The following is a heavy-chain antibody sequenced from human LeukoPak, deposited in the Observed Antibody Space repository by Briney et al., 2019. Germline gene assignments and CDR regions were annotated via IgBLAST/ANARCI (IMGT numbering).Heavy chain of an antibody. CDR2: ISAYNGNT. CDR3: ARGSEVVPAAPGDYFDY. Sequence: GASVKVSCKASGYTFTSYGISWVRQAPGQGLEWMGWISAYNGNTNYAQKLQGRVTMTTDTSTSTAYMELRRLRSDDTAVYYCARGSEVVPAAPGDYFDYWGQGTLVTVSS. V-gene: IGHV1-18*01. J-gene: IGHJ4*02. CDR1: GYTFTSYG. D-gene: IGHD2-2*01.